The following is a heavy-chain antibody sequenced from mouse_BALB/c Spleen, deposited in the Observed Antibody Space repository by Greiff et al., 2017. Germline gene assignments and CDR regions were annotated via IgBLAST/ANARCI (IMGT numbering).Heavy chain of an antibody. J-gene: IGHJ3*01. CDR2: IYPGDGST. CDR3: AAYYRYDWFAY. D-gene: IGHD2-14*01. CDR1: GYTFTSYY. V-gene: IGHV1S56*01. Sequence: QVQLQQSGPELVKPGASVKMSCKASGYTFTSYYIHWVKQRPGQGLEWIGWIYPGDGSTKYNEKFKGETTLTADKSSSTAYMLLSSLTSEDSAIYFCAAYYRYDWFAYWGQGTLVTVSA.